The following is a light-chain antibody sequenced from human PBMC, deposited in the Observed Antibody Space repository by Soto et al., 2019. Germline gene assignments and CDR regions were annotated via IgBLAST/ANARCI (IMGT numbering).Light chain of an antibody. CDR1: QTLSSSN. J-gene: IGKJ1*01. CDR3: QQYKKWPRT. V-gene: IGKV3-15*01. CDR2: DAS. Sequence: TPSPGTLSFSPGERATLSCRSSQTLSSSNFAWYQQKPGQAPRLLIYDASTRATGIPARFSGSGSGTEFTLTISSLQSEDFAVYYCQQYKKWPRTFGHGTKVDIK.